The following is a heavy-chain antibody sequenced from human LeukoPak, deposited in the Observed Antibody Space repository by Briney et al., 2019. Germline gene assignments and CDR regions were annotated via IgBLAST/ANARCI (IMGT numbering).Heavy chain of an antibody. CDR1: GFTFSSYS. Sequence: GSLRLSCAASGFTFSSYSMNWVRQAPGKGLEWVSYISSSSSTIYYADSVKGRFTISRDNAKNSLYLQMNSLRAEDTAVYYCARDTYYYYSSGQLAPDYWGQGTLVTVSS. D-gene: IGHD3-22*01. V-gene: IGHV3-48*01. CDR2: ISSSSSTI. J-gene: IGHJ4*02. CDR3: ARDTYYYYSSGQLAPDY.